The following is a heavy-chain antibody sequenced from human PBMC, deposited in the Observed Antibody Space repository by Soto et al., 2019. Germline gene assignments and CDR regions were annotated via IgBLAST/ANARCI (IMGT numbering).Heavy chain of an antibody. D-gene: IGHD3-10*01. CDR3: AKYGGDYARYFDY. CDR2: IDSRGGGI. J-gene: IGHJ4*02. CDR1: GFTFSAYA. V-gene: IGHV3-23*01. Sequence: EVQLLESGGGLVQPGGSLRLSCAASGFTFSAYAMTWVRQAPGKGLEWVSVIDSRGGGIFHADSVKGRFTISRDNSKDTLYLRMNSLRAEDTAVYYCAKYGGDYARYFDYWGQGTLVTVSS.